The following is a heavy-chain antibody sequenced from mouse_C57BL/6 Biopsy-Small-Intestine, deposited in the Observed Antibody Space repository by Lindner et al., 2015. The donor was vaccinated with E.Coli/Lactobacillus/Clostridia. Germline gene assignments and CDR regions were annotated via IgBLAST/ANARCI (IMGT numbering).Heavy chain of an antibody. V-gene: IGHV1-20*01. CDR2: INPYNGDT. Sequence: VQLQESGPELVKPGDSVKISCKASGYSFTGYFMNWVMQSHGKSLEWIGRINPYNGDTFYNQKFKGKATLTVDKSSSTAHMELRSLTSEDSAVYYCARGGTTVVPYYYAMDYWGQGTSVTVSS. CDR3: ARGGTTVVPYYYAMDY. D-gene: IGHD1-1*01. J-gene: IGHJ4*01. CDR1: GYSFTGYF.